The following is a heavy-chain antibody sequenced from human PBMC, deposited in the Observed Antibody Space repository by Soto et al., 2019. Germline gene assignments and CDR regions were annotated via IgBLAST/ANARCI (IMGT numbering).Heavy chain of an antibody. V-gene: IGHV3-30*18. D-gene: IGHD3-22*01. CDR3: TKGVVVITSYFQH. CDR1: GFTFSSYG. CDR2: ISYDESNK. J-gene: IGHJ1*01. Sequence: QVQLVESGGGVVQPGRSLRLSCAASGFTFSSYGMHWVRPAPGKGLEWVAVISYDESNKYYADSVKGRFTISRDNSKNTLYLQMNSLRAEDTAVYYCTKGVVVITSYFQHWGQGTLVTVSS.